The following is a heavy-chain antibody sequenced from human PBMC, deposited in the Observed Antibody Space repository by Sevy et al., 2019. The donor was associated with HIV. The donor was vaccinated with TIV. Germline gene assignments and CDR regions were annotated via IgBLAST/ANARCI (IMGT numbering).Heavy chain of an antibody. CDR2: ISSSSCYT. D-gene: IGHD6-13*01. CDR1: GFTFSDYY. CDR3: ARVGKYSSSLDWFDP. J-gene: IGHJ5*02. V-gene: IGHV3-11*06. Sequence: GGSLRLSCAASGFTFSDYYMSWIRQAPGKGLEWVSYISSSSCYTNYADSVKGRFTITRDNAKNSLYLQMNSLRAEDTAVYYCARVGKYSSSLDWFDPWGQGTLVTVSS.